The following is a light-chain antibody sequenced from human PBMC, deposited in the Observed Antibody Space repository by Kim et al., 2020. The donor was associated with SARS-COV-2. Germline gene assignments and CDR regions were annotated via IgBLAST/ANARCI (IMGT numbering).Light chain of an antibody. V-gene: IGLV3-1*01. CDR2: QDN. J-gene: IGLJ1*01. Sequence: PGQTASITCSGDKLGDKYACWYQQKPGQSPVLVIYQDNKRPSGIPERFSASSSGNTATLTITGTQAMDEADYYCQAWDSSTLYVFGTGTKVTVL. CDR1: KLGDKY. CDR3: QAWDSSTLYV.